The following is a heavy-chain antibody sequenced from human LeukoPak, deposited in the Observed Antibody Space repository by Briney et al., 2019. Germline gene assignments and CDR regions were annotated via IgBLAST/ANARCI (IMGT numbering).Heavy chain of an antibody. CDR1: GGSISSYY. D-gene: IGHD2-15*01. V-gene: IGHV4-59*01. Sequence: SETLSLTCTVSGGSISSYYWSWIRQPPGKGLEWIGYMYYRGSTNHNPSLKSRVTISVDTSKNQFSLKLSSVTAADTAVYYCAREKSPDYCSGGSCYFDYWGQGTLVTVSS. J-gene: IGHJ4*02. CDR2: MYYRGST. CDR3: AREKSPDYCSGGSCYFDY.